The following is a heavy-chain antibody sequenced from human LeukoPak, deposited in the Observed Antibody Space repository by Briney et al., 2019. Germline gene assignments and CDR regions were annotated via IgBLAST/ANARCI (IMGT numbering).Heavy chain of an antibody. CDR3: ARVKYQRYYYGMDV. V-gene: IGHV4-59*01. CDR1: GGSISSYY. J-gene: IGHJ6*02. Sequence: SETLSLTCTVSGGSISSYYWCWIRQPPGKGLEWIGYIYYSGSTNYNPSLKSRVTISVDTSKNQFSLKPSSVTAADTAVYYCARVKYQRYYYGMDVWGQGTTVTVSS. CDR2: IYYSGST. D-gene: IGHD2-2*01.